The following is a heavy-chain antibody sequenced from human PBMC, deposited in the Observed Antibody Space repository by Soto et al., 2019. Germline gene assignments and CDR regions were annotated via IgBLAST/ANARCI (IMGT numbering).Heavy chain of an antibody. CDR2: INHSGST. D-gene: IGHD2-21*02. V-gene: IGHV4-34*01. CDR1: GGSFSGYY. J-gene: IGHJ4*02. CDR3: ARGDCYGDY. Sequence: PATLSLTCAGYGGSFSGYYWSWIRQPPGKRLEWIGEINHSGSTNYNPSLKSRVTISVDTSKNQFSLKLSSVTAADTAVYYCARGDCYGDYWGQGTLVTV.